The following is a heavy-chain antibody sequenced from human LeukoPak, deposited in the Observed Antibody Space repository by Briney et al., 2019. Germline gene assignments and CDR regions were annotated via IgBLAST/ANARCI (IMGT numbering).Heavy chain of an antibody. J-gene: IGHJ1*01. CDR3: ARTSIDYVWGSYRYFQH. V-gene: IGHV3-23*01. CDR1: GFTFSSYA. CDR2: ISGSGSNT. D-gene: IGHD3-16*02. Sequence: GGSLRLSCAASGFTFSSYAMSWVRQAPGKGLEWVSVISGSGSNTYYADSVKGRFTISRDNSKNTLYLRMNSLRAEDTAVYYCARTSIDYVWGSYRYFQHWGQGTLVTVSS.